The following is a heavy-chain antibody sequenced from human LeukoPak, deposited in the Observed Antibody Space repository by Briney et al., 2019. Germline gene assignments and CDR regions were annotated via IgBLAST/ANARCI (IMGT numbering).Heavy chain of an antibody. CDR2: IYYSGRT. J-gene: IGHJ4*02. CDR3: ARSSDYGDYD. D-gene: IGHD4-17*01. CDR1: GGSVSSGGYY. Sequence: SGTLSLTCTVSGGSVSSGGYYWTWIRQYPGKGLEWLGYIYYSGRTYYNPSLKSRITISLDTSENRFSLNLTSVSAADTAFYYCARSSDYGDYDWGQGTLVTVSS. V-gene: IGHV4-31*03.